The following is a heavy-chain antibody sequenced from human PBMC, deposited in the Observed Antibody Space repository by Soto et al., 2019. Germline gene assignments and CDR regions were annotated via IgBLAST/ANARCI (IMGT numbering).Heavy chain of an antibody. CDR2: INPNSGGT. Sequence: ASVKVSRKXSGYTFTGYYMHWVRQAPGQGLEWMGWINPNSGGTNYAQKFQGRVTMTRDTSISTAYMELSRLRSDDTAVYYCAREGPMVRGVMPALDYWGQGTLVTVSS. CDR1: GYTFTGYY. CDR3: AREGPMVRGVMPALDY. V-gene: IGHV1-2*02. J-gene: IGHJ4*02. D-gene: IGHD3-10*01.